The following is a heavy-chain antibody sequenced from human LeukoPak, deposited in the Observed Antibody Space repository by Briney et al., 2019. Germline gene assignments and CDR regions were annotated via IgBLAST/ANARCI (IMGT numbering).Heavy chain of an antibody. D-gene: IGHD1-26*01. Sequence: PGGSLGLSCAASGFTFDDYAMHWVRQAPGKGLEWVSGISWNSGSIGYADSVKGRFTISRDNAKNSLYLQMNSLRAEDTALYYCAKGRFGSPSDYFDYWGQGTLVTVSS. J-gene: IGHJ4*02. CDR2: ISWNSGSI. CDR1: GFTFDDYA. CDR3: AKGRFGSPSDYFDY. V-gene: IGHV3-9*01.